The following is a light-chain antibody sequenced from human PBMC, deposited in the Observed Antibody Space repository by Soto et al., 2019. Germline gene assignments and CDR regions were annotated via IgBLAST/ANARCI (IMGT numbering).Light chain of an antibody. CDR1: QGISNH. CDR2: AAS. CDR3: QRYNSAPFT. V-gene: IGKV1-27*01. Sequence: DIQMTQSPSSLSASVGDRVTITCRASQGISNHLAWYQQKPGQVPKLLTYAASTLQSGVPARFRGSGSGTDFTLTISSLQPEDVATDYCQRYNSAPFTFGPGNKVDIK. J-gene: IGKJ3*01.